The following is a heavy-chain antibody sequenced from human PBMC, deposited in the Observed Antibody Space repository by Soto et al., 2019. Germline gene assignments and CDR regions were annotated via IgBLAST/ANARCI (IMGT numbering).Heavy chain of an antibody. CDR2: INHSGST. CDR1: GGSFSGYY. D-gene: IGHD3-10*01. Sequence: PSETLSLTCAVYGGSFSGYYWSWIRQPPGKGLEWIGEINHSGSTNYNPSLKSRVTISVDTSKNQFSLKLSSVTAADTAVYYCARGNGSGSYSSDQYYFDYWGQGTLVTVSS. V-gene: IGHV4-34*01. CDR3: ARGNGSGSYSSDQYYFDY. J-gene: IGHJ4*02.